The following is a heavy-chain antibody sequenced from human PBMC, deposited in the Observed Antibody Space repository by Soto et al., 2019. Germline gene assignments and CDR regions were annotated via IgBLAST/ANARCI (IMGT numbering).Heavy chain of an antibody. V-gene: IGHV4-59*01. Sequence: SETLSLTCTVSGGSISSYYLSWIRQPPGKGLEWIGYIYYSGSTNYNPSLKSRVTISVDTSKNQFSLELSSVTAADTAVYYCARRYGASFDYWGQGTLVTV. J-gene: IGHJ4*02. CDR2: IYYSGST. CDR3: ARRYGASFDY. CDR1: GGSISSYY. D-gene: IGHD4-17*01.